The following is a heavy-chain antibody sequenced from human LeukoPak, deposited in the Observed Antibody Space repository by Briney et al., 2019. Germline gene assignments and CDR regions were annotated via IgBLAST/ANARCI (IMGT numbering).Heavy chain of an antibody. D-gene: IGHD2-15*01. CDR2: IYYSGST. V-gene: IGHV4-30-4*01. Sequence: SQTLSLTCTVSGGSISSGDYYWSWIRQPPGKGLEWIGYIYYSGSTYYNPSLKSRVTISVDTSKNQFSLKLSSVTAADTAVYYCARVAGYCSGGSCYPRHGQIGYWGQGTLVAVSS. J-gene: IGHJ4*02. CDR3: ARVAGYCSGGSCYPRHGQIGY. CDR1: GGSISSGDYY.